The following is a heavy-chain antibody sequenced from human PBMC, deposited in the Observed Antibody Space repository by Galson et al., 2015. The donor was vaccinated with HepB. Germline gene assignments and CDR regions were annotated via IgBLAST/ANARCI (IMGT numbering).Heavy chain of an antibody. CDR1: GGTFSSYA. Sequence: SVKVSCKASGGTFSSYAISWVRQAPGQGLEWMGRIIPILGIANYAQKFQGRVTITADKSTSTAYMELSSLRSEDTAVYYCASDIVVVPAAVNWFDPWGQGTLVTVSS. D-gene: IGHD2-2*01. CDR2: IIPILGIA. CDR3: ASDIVVVPAAVNWFDP. V-gene: IGHV1-69*04. J-gene: IGHJ5*02.